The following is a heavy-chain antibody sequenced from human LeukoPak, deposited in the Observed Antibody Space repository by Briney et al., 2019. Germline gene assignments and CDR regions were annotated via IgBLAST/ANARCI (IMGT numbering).Heavy chain of an antibody. CDR2: ISGSGGST. J-gene: IGHJ4*02. CDR1: GFTFSSYA. Sequence: PGGSLRLSCAASGFTFSSYAMSWVRQAPGKGLEWASAISGSGGSTYYADSVKGRFTISRDNSKNTLYLQMNSLRAEDTAVYYCAPGGRTGGVLLSGYWGQGTLVTVSS. CDR3: APGGRTGGVLLSGY. D-gene: IGHD2-8*02. V-gene: IGHV3-23*01.